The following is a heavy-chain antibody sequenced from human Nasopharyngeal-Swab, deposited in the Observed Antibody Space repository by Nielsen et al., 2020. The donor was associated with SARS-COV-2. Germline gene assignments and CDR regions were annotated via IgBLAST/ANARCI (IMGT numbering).Heavy chain of an antibody. J-gene: IGHJ4*02. D-gene: IGHD5-18*01. CDR1: GGSINNRSSY. Sequence: SETLSLTFTVSGGSINNRSSYWGWIRQPPGKGLEWIGTIYYSGNTYYHPSLKSRVTISVDTSKKQFYLKLSSVTAADTAVYYCARDTGIRWGQGTLVTVSS. V-gene: IGHV4-39*07. CDR3: ARDTGIR. CDR2: IYYSGNT.